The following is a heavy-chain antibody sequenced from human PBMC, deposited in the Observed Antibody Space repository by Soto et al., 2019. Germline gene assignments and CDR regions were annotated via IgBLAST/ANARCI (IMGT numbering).Heavy chain of an antibody. J-gene: IGHJ5*02. CDR2: IESDGSST. CDR1: GFTFSNYW. V-gene: IGHV3-74*01. Sequence: GGSLRLSCAASGFTFSNYWMHWVRQAPGKGLVWVSRIESDGSSTDYADSVKGRFTISRDNAKNTLYLQMNGLRADDTAVYYCAKSNWFDPWGQGTLVTVSS. CDR3: AKSNWFDP.